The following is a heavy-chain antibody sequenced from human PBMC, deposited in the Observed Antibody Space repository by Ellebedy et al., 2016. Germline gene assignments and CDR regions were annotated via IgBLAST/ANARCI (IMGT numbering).Heavy chain of an antibody. CDR1: GDSINSYY. Sequence: SETLSLXCTVSGDSINSYYWSWIRQPPGKGLEWIGYIFYSGSTNYNPSLKSRVTISVDTSKKQFSLKLSSVTAADTAVYYCARTGYSYGMDVWGQGTTVTVSS. CDR2: IFYSGST. CDR3: ARTGYSYGMDV. J-gene: IGHJ6*02. V-gene: IGHV4-59*12.